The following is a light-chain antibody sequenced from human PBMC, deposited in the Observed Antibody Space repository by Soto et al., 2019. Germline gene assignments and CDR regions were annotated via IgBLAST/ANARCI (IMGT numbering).Light chain of an antibody. J-gene: IGLJ1*01. Sequence: QSALTQPASVSGSPGQSITISCTGTSSDVGSYNLVSWYQQHPGTAPKLMIYEGSKRPSGVSNRFSGSKSGNTASLTISGLQAEDEADYHCCSYAGSSTYVFGSGTKVTV. CDR3: CSYAGSSTYV. V-gene: IGLV2-23*01. CDR1: SSDVGSYNL. CDR2: EGS.